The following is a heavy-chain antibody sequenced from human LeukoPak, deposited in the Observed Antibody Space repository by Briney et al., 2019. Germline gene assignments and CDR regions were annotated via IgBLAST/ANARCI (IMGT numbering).Heavy chain of an antibody. CDR1: GYTFTSYD. J-gene: IGHJ4*02. D-gene: IGHD6-13*01. Sequence: ASVKVSCKASGYTFTSYDINWVRQATGHGLEWMGWMNPNSGNTGYAQKFQGRVTMTRNTSISTAYMELSSLRSEDTAVYYCARGKYSSSWWTTDLVDYWGQGTLVTVSS. CDR2: MNPNSGNT. V-gene: IGHV1-8*01. CDR3: ARGKYSSSWWTTDLVDY.